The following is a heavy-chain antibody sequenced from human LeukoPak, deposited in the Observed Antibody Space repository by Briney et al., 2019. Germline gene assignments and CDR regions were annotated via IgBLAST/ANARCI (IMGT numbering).Heavy chain of an antibody. CDR3: ARSGPRVGYFDY. D-gene: IGHD3-10*01. CDR2: IYPGDSDT. J-gene: IGHJ4*02. V-gene: IGHV5-51*01. Sequence: GGSLKISSKGSGYCFTSYWIGWARHMPGKGLEWMGIIYPGDSDTRYSPSVQGQVTISADKSISTAYLQCSSLKASDAAMYYGARSGPRVGYFDYWGQGTLVTVSS. CDR1: GYCFTSYW.